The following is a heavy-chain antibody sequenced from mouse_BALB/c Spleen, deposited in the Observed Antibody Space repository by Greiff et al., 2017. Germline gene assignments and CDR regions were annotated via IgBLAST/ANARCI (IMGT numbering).Heavy chain of an antibody. Sequence: QVQLKESGPGLVAPSQSLSITCTVSGFSLTSYGVHWVRQPPGKGLEWLGVIWAGGSTNYNSALMSRLSISKDNSKSQVFLKMNSLQTDDTAMYYGARDRGITTGFAYWGQGTLVTVSA. V-gene: IGHV2-9*02. CDR2: IWAGGST. CDR3: ARDRGITTGFAY. D-gene: IGHD2-4*01. CDR1: GFSLTSYG. J-gene: IGHJ3*01.